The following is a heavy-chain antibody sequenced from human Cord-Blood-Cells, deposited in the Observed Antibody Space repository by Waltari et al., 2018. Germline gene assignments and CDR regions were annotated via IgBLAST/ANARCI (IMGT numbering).Heavy chain of an antibody. CDR3: ARDPTWSDAFDI. V-gene: IGHV4-4*07. Sequence: QVQLQESGPGLVKPSETLSLTCTVSGGPISRYFWSWIRQPAGKGLEWIGRYYTSGSTNYNPSLKSRVTMSVDTSKNQFSLKLSSVTAADTAVYYCARDPTWSDAFDIWGQGTMVTVSS. D-gene: IGHD2-8*02. J-gene: IGHJ3*02. CDR1: GGPISRYF. CDR2: YYTSGST.